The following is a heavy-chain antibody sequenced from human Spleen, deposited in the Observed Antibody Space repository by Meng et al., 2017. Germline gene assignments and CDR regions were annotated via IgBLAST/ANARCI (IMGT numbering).Heavy chain of an antibody. CDR2: ITWDGGST. D-gene: IGHD2-8*02. CDR3: AKEGTGGLDP. CDR1: GFSFDDSA. V-gene: IGHV3-43D*03. J-gene: IGHJ5*02. Sequence: EVQRVESGGVVVQPGGSLRLSCAASGFSFDDSAMHWVRQAPGKGLEWVSFITWDGGSTYYGDSVRGRFTISRDNSKNSLYLQMNSLRAGDTALYFCAKEGTGGLDPWGLGTLVTVSS.